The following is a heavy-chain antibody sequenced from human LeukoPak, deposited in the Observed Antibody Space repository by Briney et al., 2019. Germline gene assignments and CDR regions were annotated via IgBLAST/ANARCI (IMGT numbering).Heavy chain of an antibody. CDR3: AREMRAYYYDSSGYPFDY. CDR2: IYYSGST. J-gene: IGHJ4*02. CDR1: GGSISSSSYY. Sequence: SETLSLTCTVSGGSISSSSYYWGWIRQPPGKGLEWIGSIYYSGSTYYNPSLKSRVTISVDTSKNQFSLKLSSVTAADTAVYYCAREMRAYYYDSSGYPFDYWGQGTLVTVSS. D-gene: IGHD3-22*01. V-gene: IGHV4-39*07.